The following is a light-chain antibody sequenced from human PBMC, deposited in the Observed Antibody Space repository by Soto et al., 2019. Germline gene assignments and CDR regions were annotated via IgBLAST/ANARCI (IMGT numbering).Light chain of an antibody. CDR3: SSYTSSSTLSYV. CDR1: SSDVGGYNY. V-gene: IGLV2-14*01. CDR2: DVS. J-gene: IGLJ1*01. Sequence: SVLTQPSSVSGSPGQWITISCPGTSSDVGGYNYVSRYQQHPGKAPKLMIYDVSNRPSGVSNRFSGSKSGNTASLTISGLQAEDEADYYCSSYTSSSTLSYVFGTGTKVTVL.